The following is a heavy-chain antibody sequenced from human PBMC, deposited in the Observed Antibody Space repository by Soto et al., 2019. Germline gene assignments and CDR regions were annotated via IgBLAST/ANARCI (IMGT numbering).Heavy chain of an antibody. J-gene: IGHJ3*01. Sequence: GGSLRLSCAASGFTFSSYAMSWVRQAPGKGLEWVSAISGSGGSTYYADSVKGRFTISRDNSKNTLYLQMNSLSPEDTALYYCTKRRSARPGFDAFDLWGQGTMVTVSS. CDR3: TKRRSARPGFDAFDL. V-gene: IGHV3-23*01. CDR2: ISGSGGST. CDR1: GFTFSSYA.